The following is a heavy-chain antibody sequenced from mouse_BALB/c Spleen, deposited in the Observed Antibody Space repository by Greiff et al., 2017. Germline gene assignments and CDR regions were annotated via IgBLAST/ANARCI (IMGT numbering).Heavy chain of an antibody. CDR2: IRNKANGYTT. J-gene: IGHJ1*01. CDR3: ARDGGLRRRNWYFDV. V-gene: IGHV7-3*02. CDR1: GFTFTDYY. D-gene: IGHD2-4*01. Sequence: EVKVEESGGGLVQPGGSLRLSCATSGFTFTDYYMSWVRQPPGKALEWLGFIRNKANGYTTEYSASVKGRFTISRDNSQSILYLQMNTLRAEDSATYYCARDGGLRRRNWYFDVWGAGTTVTVSS.